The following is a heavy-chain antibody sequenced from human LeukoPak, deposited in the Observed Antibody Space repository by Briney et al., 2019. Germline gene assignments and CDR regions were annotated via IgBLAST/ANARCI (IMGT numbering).Heavy chain of an antibody. CDR2: INPNSGGT. CDR3: ARLTAMVTKVDY. Sequence: GASVKVSCKASGYTFTGYYMHWVRQAPGQGLEWMGWINPNSGGTNYAQKFQGRVTMTRDTSISTAYMELSRLGSDDTAVYYCARLTAMVTKVDYWGQGTLVTVSS. J-gene: IGHJ4*02. D-gene: IGHD5-18*01. CDR1: GYTFTGYY. V-gene: IGHV1-2*02.